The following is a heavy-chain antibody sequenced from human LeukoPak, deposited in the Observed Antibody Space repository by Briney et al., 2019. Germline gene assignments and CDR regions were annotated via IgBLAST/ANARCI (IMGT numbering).Heavy chain of an antibody. D-gene: IGHD3-9*01. CDR3: AKDQSRYFAPFDY. J-gene: IGHJ4*02. CDR1: GFTFSNYG. V-gene: IGHV3-30*02. Sequence: GGSLRLSCAASGFTFSNYGMHWVRQAPGKGLEWVAFIPYDGSNKYYADSVQGRFTSSRDNSKDTLYLQMNSLRAEDTAVYYCAKDQSRYFAPFDYWGQGNLVTVSS. CDR2: IPYDGSNK.